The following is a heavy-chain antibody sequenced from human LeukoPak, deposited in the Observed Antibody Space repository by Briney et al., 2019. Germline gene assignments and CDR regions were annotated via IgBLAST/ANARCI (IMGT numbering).Heavy chain of an antibody. D-gene: IGHD6-19*01. Sequence: GASVKVSCKASGYTFTGYYMHWVRQAPGQGLEWMGWINPNSGGTNYAQKFQGRVTMTRDTSISTAYMELSRLRSEDTAVYYCARGYSSGWLGAFDYWGQGTLVTVSS. J-gene: IGHJ4*02. CDR2: INPNSGGT. CDR3: ARGYSSGWLGAFDY. V-gene: IGHV1-2*02. CDR1: GYTFTGYY.